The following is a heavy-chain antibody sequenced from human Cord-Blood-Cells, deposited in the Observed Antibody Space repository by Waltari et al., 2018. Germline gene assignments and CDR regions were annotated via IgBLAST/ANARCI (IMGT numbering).Heavy chain of an antibody. J-gene: IGHJ3*02. CDR1: GYTFTGYY. CDR3: ARSVAAAGRGAFDI. CDR2: SNPNSGGT. D-gene: IGHD6-13*01. V-gene: IGHV1-2*04. Sequence: QVQLVQSGAEVKKPGASVKVSCKASGYTFTGYYMHWVRQAPGQGLEWMGWSNPNSGGTNYAQKFQGWVTMTRDTSSSTAYMELSRLRSDDTAVYYCARSVAAAGRGAFDIWGQGTMVTVSS.